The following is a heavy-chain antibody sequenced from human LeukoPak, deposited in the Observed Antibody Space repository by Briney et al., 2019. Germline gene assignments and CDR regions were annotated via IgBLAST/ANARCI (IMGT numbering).Heavy chain of an antibody. Sequence: SETLSLTCTVSGGSISRYYWSWIRQPAGKGLEWIGRIYTSGSTNYNPSLKSRGTMSVDTSKNQFSLKLSSVTAADTAVYYCARHCSSTSCLDYWGQGTLVTVSS. CDR2: IYTSGST. J-gene: IGHJ4*02. CDR3: ARHCSSTSCLDY. D-gene: IGHD2-2*01. V-gene: IGHV4-4*07. CDR1: GGSISRYY.